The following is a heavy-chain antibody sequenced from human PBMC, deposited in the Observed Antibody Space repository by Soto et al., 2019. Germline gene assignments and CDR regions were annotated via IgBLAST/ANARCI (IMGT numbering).Heavy chain of an antibody. J-gene: IGHJ3*02. D-gene: IGHD3-22*01. V-gene: IGHV1-46*01. CDR3: ARDVLSGVDYYASSGGNYAFNI. Sequence: ASVKVSCKASGYTFTSYYMHWVRQAPGQGLEWMGIINPSGGSTTYAQKFQGRVTMTRDTSTSTVYMELSSLRSEDTAVYYCARDVLSGVDYYASSGGNYAFNIWGQGTMVTVSS. CDR2: INPSGGST. CDR1: GYTFTSYY.